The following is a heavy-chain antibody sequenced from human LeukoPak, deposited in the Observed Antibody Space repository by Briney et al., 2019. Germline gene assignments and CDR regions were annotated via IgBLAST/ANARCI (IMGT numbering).Heavy chain of an antibody. CDR2: IIPIFGTA. J-gene: IGHJ4*02. Sequence: SVKVSCKASGGTFSIYAISWVRQAPGQGLEWMGGIIPIFGTANYAQKFQGRVTITADESTSTAYIELSSLRSEDTAVYYCARDLESSGPRVDSWGQGTLVTVSS. CDR1: GGTFSIYA. D-gene: IGHD6-19*01. V-gene: IGHV1-69*13. CDR3: ARDLESSGPRVDS.